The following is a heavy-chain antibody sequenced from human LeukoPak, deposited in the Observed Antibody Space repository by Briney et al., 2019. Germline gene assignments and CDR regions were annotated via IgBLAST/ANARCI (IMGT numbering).Heavy chain of an antibody. CDR2: IYTSGST. Sequence: SETLSLTWTVSGGSISSYYWSWIRQPPGKGLEWIGYIYTSGSTNYNPSLKSRVTISVDTSKNQFSLKRSSVTAADTAVYYCARQASIAALLLDFWGQGTLVTVSS. D-gene: IGHD6-6*01. J-gene: IGHJ4*02. CDR3: ARQASIAALLLDF. V-gene: IGHV4-4*09. CDR1: GGSISSYY.